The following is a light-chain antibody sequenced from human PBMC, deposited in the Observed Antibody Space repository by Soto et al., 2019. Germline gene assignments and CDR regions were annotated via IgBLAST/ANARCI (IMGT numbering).Light chain of an antibody. CDR2: SAS. CDR3: QQYSIWRT. CDR1: QSVSSSY. J-gene: IGKJ1*01. V-gene: IGKV3-15*01. Sequence: EIVLTQSPVTLSLSPGERATLSCRASQSVSSSYLAWYQQKPGQAPRLLIYSASTRATGIPARFSGSGSGTEFTLTISSLQSEDFAVYYCQQYSIWRTFGQGTKVEIK.